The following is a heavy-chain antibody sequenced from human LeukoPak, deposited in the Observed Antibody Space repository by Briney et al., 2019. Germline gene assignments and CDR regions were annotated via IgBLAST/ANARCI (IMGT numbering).Heavy chain of an antibody. CDR3: ARDRSRDGYNDY. D-gene: IGHD5-24*01. V-gene: IGHV4-30-2*01. CDR2: IYHSGST. J-gene: IGHJ4*02. CDR1: GGSISSGGYS. Sequence: SETLSLTCAVSGGSISSGGYSWSWIRQPPGKGLEWIGYIYHSGSTYYNPSLKSRVTISVDTSKNQFSLKLSSVTAADTAVYYCARDRSRDGYNDYWGQGTLVTVSS.